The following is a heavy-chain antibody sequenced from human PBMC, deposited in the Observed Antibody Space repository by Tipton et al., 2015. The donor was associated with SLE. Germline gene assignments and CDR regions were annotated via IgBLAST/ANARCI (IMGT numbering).Heavy chain of an antibody. V-gene: IGHV4-59*12. CDR1: SGSITSYY. CDR3: AGDSGEIALDI. J-gene: IGHJ3*02. CDR2: VYYSGTT. Sequence: TLSLTCNVSSGSITSYYWNWIRQFPGKGLEWIGNVYYSGTTNYNPSLKSRVTISIDTSKNQFSLKLSSVTAADTAVYYCAGDSGEIALDIWGQGTTVTVSS. D-gene: IGHD3-10*01.